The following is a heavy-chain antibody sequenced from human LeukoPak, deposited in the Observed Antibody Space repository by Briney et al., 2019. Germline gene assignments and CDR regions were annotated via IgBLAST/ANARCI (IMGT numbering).Heavy chain of an antibody. CDR2: IYYSGST. CDR1: GGSISSGGYY. Sequence: SETLSLTCTVSGGSISSGGYYWGWIRQPPGKGLEWIGSIYYSGSTYYNPSLKSRVTISVDTSKNQFSLKLSSVTAADTAVYYCARPYDFWSGYLDVWGKGTTVTVSS. V-gene: IGHV4-39*01. J-gene: IGHJ6*04. D-gene: IGHD3-3*01. CDR3: ARPYDFWSGYLDV.